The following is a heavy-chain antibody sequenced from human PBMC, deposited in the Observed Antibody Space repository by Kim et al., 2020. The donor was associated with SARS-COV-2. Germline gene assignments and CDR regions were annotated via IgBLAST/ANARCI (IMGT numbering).Heavy chain of an antibody. D-gene: IGHD2-15*01. Sequence: TNYADSVKGRFTISRDNAKNSLYLQMNSLRAEDTAVYYCARDCSGDWFDPWGQGTLVTVSS. CDR2: T. J-gene: IGHJ5*02. V-gene: IGHV3-11*05. CDR3: ARDCSGDWFDP.